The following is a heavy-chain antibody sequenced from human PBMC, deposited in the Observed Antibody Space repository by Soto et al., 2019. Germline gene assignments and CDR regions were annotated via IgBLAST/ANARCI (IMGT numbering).Heavy chain of an antibody. Sequence: PGGSLRLSCAASGFTFSSYGMHWVRQAPGKGLEWVAVIWYDGSNKYYADSVKGRFTISRDNSKNTLYLQMNSLRAEDTAVYYCASSARNTVTTFSAFDIWGQGTMVTVSS. J-gene: IGHJ3*02. V-gene: IGHV3-33*01. CDR1: GFTFSSYG. CDR3: ASSARNTVTTFSAFDI. CDR2: IWYDGSNK. D-gene: IGHD4-17*01.